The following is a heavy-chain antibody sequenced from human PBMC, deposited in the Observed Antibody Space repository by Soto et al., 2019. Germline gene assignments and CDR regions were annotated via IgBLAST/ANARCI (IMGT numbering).Heavy chain of an antibody. D-gene: IGHD2-15*01. CDR1: GFTFSSYA. Sequence: QVQLVESVGGVVQPGRSLRLSCAASGFTFSSYAMHWVRQAPGKGLEWVAVISYDGSNKYYADSVKGRFTISRDNSKNTLYLQVNSLRAEDTAVYYCARVPSSSGRAHFDYWGQGTLVTVSS. CDR3: ARVPSSSGRAHFDY. V-gene: IGHV3-30-3*01. CDR2: ISYDGSNK. J-gene: IGHJ4*02.